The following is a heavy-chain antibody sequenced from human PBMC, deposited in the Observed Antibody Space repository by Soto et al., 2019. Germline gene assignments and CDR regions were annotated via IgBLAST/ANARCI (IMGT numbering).Heavy chain of an antibody. CDR1: GYTFTSYG. D-gene: IGHD1-26*01. J-gene: IGHJ4*02. Sequence: ASVKVSCKASGYTFTSYGISWVRQAPGQGLERMGWISAYNGNTNYAQKLQGRVTMTTDTSTSTAYMELRSLRSDDTAVYYCARDLGRRTVLVGPRDYWGQGTLVTVSS. V-gene: IGHV1-18*04. CDR2: ISAYNGNT. CDR3: ARDLGRRTVLVGPRDY.